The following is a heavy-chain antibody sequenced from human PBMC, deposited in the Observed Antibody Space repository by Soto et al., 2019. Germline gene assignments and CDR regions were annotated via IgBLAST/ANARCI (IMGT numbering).Heavy chain of an antibody. CDR3: AREGEGARGLYYDFWSSGFDP. D-gene: IGHD3-3*01. J-gene: IGHJ5*02. Sequence: QVQLVESGGGVVQPGRSLRLSCAASGFTFSSYAMHWVRQAPGKGLEWVAVISYDGSNKYYADSVKGRFTISRDNSKNTLYLQMNSLRAEDTAVYYCAREGEGARGLYYDFWSSGFDPWGQGTLVTVSS. CDR1: GFTFSSYA. CDR2: ISYDGSNK. V-gene: IGHV3-30-3*01.